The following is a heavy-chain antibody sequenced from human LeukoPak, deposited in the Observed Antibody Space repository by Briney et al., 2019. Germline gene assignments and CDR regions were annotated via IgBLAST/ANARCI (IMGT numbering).Heavy chain of an antibody. Sequence: QTGGSLRLSCAASGFTFSGYEMNWVRQAPGKGLEWISYIDSSGSTIHYADSVKGRFTISRDNAKNSLFLQMNSLRAEDTAIYYCARDAKRYQVLYWLFDLWGRGTLVTVSS. J-gene: IGHJ2*01. CDR1: GFTFSGYE. CDR2: IDSSGSTI. CDR3: ARDAKRYQVLYWLFDL. D-gene: IGHD2-2*01. V-gene: IGHV3-48*03.